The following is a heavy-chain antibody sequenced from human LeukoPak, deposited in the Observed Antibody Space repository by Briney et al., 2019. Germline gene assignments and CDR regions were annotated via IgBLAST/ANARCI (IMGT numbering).Heavy chain of an antibody. CDR1: GGSFSGYY. D-gene: IGHD3-22*01. CDR3: ARHERGGYYDSSGYYYFDY. CDR2: INHSGST. J-gene: IGHJ4*02. Sequence: SETLSLTCAVYGGSFSGYYWSWIRQPPGKGLEWNGEINHSGSTNYNPSLKSRVTISVDTSKNQFSLKLSSVTAADTAVYYCARHERGGYYDSSGYYYFDYWGQGTLVTVSS. V-gene: IGHV4-34*01.